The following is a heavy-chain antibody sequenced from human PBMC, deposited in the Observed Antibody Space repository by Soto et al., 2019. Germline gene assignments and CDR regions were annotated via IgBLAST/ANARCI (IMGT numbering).Heavy chain of an antibody. Sequence: ASVKVSCKASGYTFTGYYMHWVRQAPGQGLGWMGWINPNSGGTNYAQKFQGWVTMTRDTSISTAYMELSRLRSDDTAVYYCARDLGGYCTNGVCLTYYMDVWGKGTTVTVSS. CDR1: GYTFTGYY. J-gene: IGHJ6*03. D-gene: IGHD2-8*01. CDR2: INPNSGGT. V-gene: IGHV1-2*04. CDR3: ARDLGGYCTNGVCLTYYMDV.